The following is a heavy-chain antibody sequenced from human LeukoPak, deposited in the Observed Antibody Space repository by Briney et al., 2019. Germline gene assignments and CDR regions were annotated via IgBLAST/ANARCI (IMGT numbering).Heavy chain of an antibody. CDR1: GDSISSGGFY. CDR2: IYYSGST. Sequence: SETLSLTCTVSGDSISSGGFYWGWVRQYPGKGLEWVGYIYYSGSTYFNPSLKSRVLISIDTSKNQFSLKMSSMTAVDTAVYYCARVYTSAWSDSNWFDPWGQGTLVTVSS. J-gene: IGHJ5*02. CDR3: ARVYTSAWSDSNWFDP. D-gene: IGHD6-19*01. V-gene: IGHV4-31*03.